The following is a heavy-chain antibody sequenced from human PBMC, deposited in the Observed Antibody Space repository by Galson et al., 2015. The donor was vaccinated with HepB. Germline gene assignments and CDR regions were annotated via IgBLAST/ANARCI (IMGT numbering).Heavy chain of an antibody. Sequence: SLRLACAASGCTVSSSIMNWVRQAPGKGPEWVSYSSISRSTIYYADSVKGRFTISRDNAKNSLYLQMNSLRDDDTAVYYCATVRGYSYGYDYWGQGTLVTVSS. CDR1: GCTVSSSI. D-gene: IGHD5-18*01. V-gene: IGHV3-48*02. CDR2: SSISRSTI. CDR3: ATVRGYSYGYDY. J-gene: IGHJ4*02.